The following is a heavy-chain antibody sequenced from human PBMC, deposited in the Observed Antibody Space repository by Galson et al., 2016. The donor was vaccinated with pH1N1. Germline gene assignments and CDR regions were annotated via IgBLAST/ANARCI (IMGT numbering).Heavy chain of an antibody. J-gene: IGHJ4*02. CDR3: ARRYYFDY. Sequence: SVRVSCKASGGTFGGYGINWVRQAPGQGLEWMGIIDSSDGTTHYSQKFQDRISLTRDTSTNSVYMELNNLRPGDSATYFCARRYYFDYWGQGTLVTVSS. V-gene: IGHV1-46*01. CDR2: IDSSDGTT. CDR1: GGTFGGYG.